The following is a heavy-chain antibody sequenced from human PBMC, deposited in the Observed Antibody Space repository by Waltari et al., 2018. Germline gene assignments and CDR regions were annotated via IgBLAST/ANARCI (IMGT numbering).Heavy chain of an antibody. V-gene: IGHV3-53*01. D-gene: IGHD4-17*01. CDR1: GYSISSRSY. CDR3: ARVALVYGDPTYFDY. CDR2: IYSGGST. Sequence: VQLQESGPGLVKPSETLSLTCAVSGYSISSRSYWGWIRQPPGKGLEWVSVIYSGGSTYYADSVKGRFTISRDNSKNTLYLQMNSLRAEDTAVYYCARVALVYGDPTYFDYWGQGTLVTVSS. J-gene: IGHJ4*02.